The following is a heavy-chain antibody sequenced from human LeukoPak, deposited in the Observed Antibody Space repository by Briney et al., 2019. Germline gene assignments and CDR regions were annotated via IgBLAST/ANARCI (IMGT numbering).Heavy chain of an antibody. D-gene: IGHD2-21*02. CDR2: IYHSGST. J-gene: IGHJ4*02. Sequence: PSQTLSLTCAVSGGSISSGGYSWSWIRQPPGKGLEWLGYIYHSGSTYYNPSLKSRVTISVDRSKNQFSLKLSSVTAADTAVYYCARVGRYCGGDCYSGYFDYWGQGTLVTVSS. CDR1: GGSISSGGYS. CDR3: ARVGRYCGGDCYSGYFDY. V-gene: IGHV4-30-2*01.